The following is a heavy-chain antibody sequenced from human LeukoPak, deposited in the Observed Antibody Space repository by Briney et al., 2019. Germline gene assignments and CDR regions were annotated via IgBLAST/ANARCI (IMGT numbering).Heavy chain of an antibody. J-gene: IGHJ5*02. CDR2: ISSSSSYI. V-gene: IGHV3-21*01. Sequence: NPGGSLRLSCAASGFTFSSYSMNWVRQAPGKGLEWVSSISSSSSYIYYADSVKGRFNISRDNAKNSLYLQMNSLRAEDTAVYYCARDPVGYCSSTSCYTPGWFDPWGQGTLVTVSS. CDR1: GFTFSSYS. D-gene: IGHD2-2*01. CDR3: ARDPVGYCSSTSCYTPGWFDP.